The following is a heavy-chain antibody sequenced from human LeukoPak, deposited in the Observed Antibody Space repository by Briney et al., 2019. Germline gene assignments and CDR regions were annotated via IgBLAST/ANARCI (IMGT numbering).Heavy chain of an antibody. CDR1: GFTFSSYA. CDR2: ISSNGGST. CDR3: ARDDILTGYYV. J-gene: IGHJ4*02. V-gene: IGHV3-64*01. Sequence: GGSLRLSCAASGFTFSSYAMHWVRQAPGKGLEYVSAISSNGGSTYYANSVKGRYTISRDNSKNTLYLQMGSLRAEDMAVYYCARDDILTGYYVWGQGTLVTVSS. D-gene: IGHD3-9*01.